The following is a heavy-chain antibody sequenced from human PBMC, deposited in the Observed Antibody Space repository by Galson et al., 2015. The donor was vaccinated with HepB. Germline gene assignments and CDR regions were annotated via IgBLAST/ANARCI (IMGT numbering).Heavy chain of an antibody. V-gene: IGHV5-51*03. CDR2: IYPGDSDT. CDR1: GYSFTSYW. Sequence: QSGAEVKKPGESLKISCKGSGYSFTSYWIGWVRQMPGKGLEWMGIIYPGDSDTRYSPSFQGQVTISADKSISTAYLQWSSLKASDTAMYYCARVGYSGYDSYLYSSYGWEVWAKGPRSPSP. D-gene: IGHD5-12*01. J-gene: IGHJ6*02. CDR3: ARVGYSGYDSYLYSSYGWEV.